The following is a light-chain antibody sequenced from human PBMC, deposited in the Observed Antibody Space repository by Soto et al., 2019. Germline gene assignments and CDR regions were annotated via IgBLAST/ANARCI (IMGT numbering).Light chain of an antibody. Sequence: LSVYAENRATVACRASQSVSSNLAWYQHKPGQAPKLLIYGASTRATDIPARFSGSGSGTEYTLTISCLQSEDFAVHYCQQFNTCPGTFGRGTRVDIK. V-gene: IGKV3-15*01. J-gene: IGKJ1*01. CDR1: QSVSSN. CDR2: GAS. CDR3: QQFNTCPGT.